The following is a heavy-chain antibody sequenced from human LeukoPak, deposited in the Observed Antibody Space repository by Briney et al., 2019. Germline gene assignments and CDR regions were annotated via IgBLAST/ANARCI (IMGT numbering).Heavy chain of an antibody. CDR1: GFTFSSYA. V-gene: IGHV3-30*04. CDR2: ISYDGSNK. D-gene: IGHD2-8*01. J-gene: IGHJ6*02. CDR3: ARGSLNGDYYYYGMDV. Sequence: GGSLRLSCAASGFTFSSYAMHWVRQAPGKGLEWVAVISYDGSNKYYADSVKGRFTISRDNSKNTLYLQMNSLRAEDTAVYYYARGSLNGDYYYYGMDVWGQGATVTVSS.